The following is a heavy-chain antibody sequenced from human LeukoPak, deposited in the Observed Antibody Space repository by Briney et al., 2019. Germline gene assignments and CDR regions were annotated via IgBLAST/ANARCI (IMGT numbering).Heavy chain of an antibody. Sequence: ASVKVSCKVSGYTFTGYYIHWVRQAPGQGLEWTGWIDPNSGDTNYAQKFQGRVTMTRDTSTSTAYMELSRLTSDDTAMYYCARYMVRGVINDAFDIWGQGTMVTVSS. CDR2: IDPNSGDT. CDR1: GYTFTGYY. V-gene: IGHV1-2*02. D-gene: IGHD3-10*01. CDR3: ARYMVRGVINDAFDI. J-gene: IGHJ3*02.